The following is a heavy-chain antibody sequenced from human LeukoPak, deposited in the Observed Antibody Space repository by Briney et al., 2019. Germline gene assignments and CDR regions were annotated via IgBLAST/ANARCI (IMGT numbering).Heavy chain of an antibody. Sequence: GASVKVSCKASGYTFTGYYMHWVRQAPGQGLEWMGWINPNSGGTNYAQKFQGRVTMTRDTSISTAYMQLSRLRSDDTAVYYCAYWGSANCSSDWFDPWGQGTLVTVSS. D-gene: IGHD2-2*01. CDR3: AYWGSANCSSDWFDP. CDR2: INPNSGGT. V-gene: IGHV1-2*02. J-gene: IGHJ5*02. CDR1: GYTFTGYY.